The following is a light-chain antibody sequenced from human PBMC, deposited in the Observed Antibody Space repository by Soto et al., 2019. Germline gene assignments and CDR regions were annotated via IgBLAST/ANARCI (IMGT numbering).Light chain of an antibody. CDR3: AAWDDGLRAVV. CDR2: TDN. J-gene: IGLJ2*01. Sequence: QSVLTQPSSVSGTPGQRFSISCSGSNFNVGSNTVNWYQQLPGAAPKLLIYTDNQRPSSVPDRFSGSKSGTSAYLAISGLLSEDEADYYCAAWDDGLRAVVFGGGTKLTVL. V-gene: IGLV1-44*01. CDR1: NFNVGSNT.